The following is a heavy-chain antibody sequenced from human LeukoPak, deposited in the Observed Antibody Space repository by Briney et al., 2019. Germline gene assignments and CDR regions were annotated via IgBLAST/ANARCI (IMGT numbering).Heavy chain of an antibody. CDR3: ASTDPYFDILSGVHGWFDP. CDR1: GGSISSRIYY. Sequence: SETLSLTCTVSGGSISSRIYYWGWVRQPPGKGLEWIGSIYYSGSTYYNPSLKSRVTISVDTSKNQFSLKLNSVTAADTAVYYCASTDPYFDILSGVHGWFDPWGQGTLVTVSS. J-gene: IGHJ5*02. CDR2: IYYSGST. D-gene: IGHD3-9*01. V-gene: IGHV4-39*01.